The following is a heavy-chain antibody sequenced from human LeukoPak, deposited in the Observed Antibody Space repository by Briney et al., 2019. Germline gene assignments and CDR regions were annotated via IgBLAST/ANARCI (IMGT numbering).Heavy chain of an antibody. CDR3: ASGYSYGYTTDY. Sequence: GGSLRLSCAASGFTVSSNYMSWVRQAPGKGLEWVSVIYSGGSTYYADSVKGRFTFSRDNSKNTLYLQMNSLRAEDTAVYYCASGYSYGYTTDYWGQGTLVTVSS. V-gene: IGHV3-53*01. J-gene: IGHJ4*02. D-gene: IGHD5-18*01. CDR1: GFTVSSNY. CDR2: IYSGGST.